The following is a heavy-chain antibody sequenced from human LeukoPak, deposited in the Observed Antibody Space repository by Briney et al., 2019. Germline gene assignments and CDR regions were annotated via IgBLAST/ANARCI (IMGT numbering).Heavy chain of an antibody. D-gene: IGHD3-10*01. Sequence: PSETLSLTCTVSGGSISSSSYYWGWIRQPPGKGLEWIGSIYYSGSTYHNPSLKSRVTISVDTSKNQFSLKLSSVTAADTAVYYCARELWFGELLPAFDIWGQGTMVTVSS. CDR1: GGSISSSSYY. V-gene: IGHV4-39*07. CDR3: ARELWFGELLPAFDI. CDR2: IYYSGST. J-gene: IGHJ3*02.